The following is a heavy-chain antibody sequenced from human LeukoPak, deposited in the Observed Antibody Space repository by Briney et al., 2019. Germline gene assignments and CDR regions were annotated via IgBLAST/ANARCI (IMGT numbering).Heavy chain of an antibody. CDR2: IRTKANSYAT. Sequence: GGSLKLSCAASGFTFSGSAMHWVRQASGKGLEWVGRIRTKANSYATGYAASVKGRFTISRDDSENTAYLHMNSLKTEDTAMYYCTRPNDFWSGYPWFDPWGQGTLVIVSS. V-gene: IGHV3-73*01. D-gene: IGHD3-3*01. J-gene: IGHJ5*02. CDR3: TRPNDFWSGYPWFDP. CDR1: GFTFSGSA.